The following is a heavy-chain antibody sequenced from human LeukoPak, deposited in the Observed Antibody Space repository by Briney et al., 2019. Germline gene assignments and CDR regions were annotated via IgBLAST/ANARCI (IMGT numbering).Heavy chain of an antibody. CDR1: GGTFSNYA. J-gene: IGHJ4*02. CDR3: AKLPGGYHEN. Sequence: ASVKVSCKASGGTFSNYAISWVRQAPGQGLEWMGGIIPIFDTADYAQKFQGRLTITADESTSTAYMELSSLRAEDTAVYYCAKLPGGYHENWGQGTLVTVSS. CDR2: IIPIFDTA. V-gene: IGHV1-69*13. D-gene: IGHD6-25*01.